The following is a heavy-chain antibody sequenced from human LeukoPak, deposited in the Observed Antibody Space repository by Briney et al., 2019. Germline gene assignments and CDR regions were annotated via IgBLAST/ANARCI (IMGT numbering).Heavy chain of an antibody. CDR2: ISWNSGSI. CDR3: AKALDSGSYPGDGMDV. Sequence: PGGSLRLSCAASGFTFDDYAMHWVRQAPGKGLEWVSGISWNSGSIGYADSVKGRFTISRDNAKNSLYLQMNSLRAEDTALYYCAKALDSGSYPGDGMDVWGQGTTVTVSS. J-gene: IGHJ6*02. V-gene: IGHV3-9*01. D-gene: IGHD1-26*01. CDR1: GFTFDDYA.